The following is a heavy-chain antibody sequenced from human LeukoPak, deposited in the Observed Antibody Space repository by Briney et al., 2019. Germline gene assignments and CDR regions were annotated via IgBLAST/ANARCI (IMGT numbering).Heavy chain of an antibody. Sequence: GGSLRLSCAASGFNFDDYAMHWVRQTPGKGLEWVSGISWSGDKIGYADSVKGRFTISRDNAKNSLYLQMNSLRAEDTALYYCAKDSRETLVAGNFDYWGQGTLVTVSS. V-gene: IGHV3-9*01. CDR1: GFNFDDYA. D-gene: IGHD2-15*01. J-gene: IGHJ4*02. CDR3: AKDSRETLVAGNFDY. CDR2: ISWSGDKI.